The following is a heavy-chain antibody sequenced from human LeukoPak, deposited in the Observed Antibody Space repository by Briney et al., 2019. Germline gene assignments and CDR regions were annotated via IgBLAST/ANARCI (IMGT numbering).Heavy chain of an antibody. CDR3: ARVLSFGALYYNSMDV. V-gene: IGHV4-59*01. D-gene: IGHD3-10*01. CDR1: GGSISSYY. J-gene: IGHJ6*02. Sequence: SETLSLTCTVSGGSISSYYWSWIRQPTGKGLEWIGYIYYTGSTNYNPPPKSRVTIPVDTSKNQFSLKLSSVTAADTAVYYCARVLSFGALYYNSMDVWGQGTTVTVSS. CDR2: IYYTGST.